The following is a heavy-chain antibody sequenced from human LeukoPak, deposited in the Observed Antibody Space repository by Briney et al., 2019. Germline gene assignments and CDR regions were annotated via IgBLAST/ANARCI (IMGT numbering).Heavy chain of an antibody. Sequence: GESLRISCKASGYSFTRYWISWVGQMPGKGLEWMGRIDPSDSYTNYSPSFQGHVTISADKSISTAYLQWRSLKASDTAIYYCARTYSSGWAFFDYWGQGNMVTVSS. CDR2: IDPSDSYT. J-gene: IGHJ4*02. CDR3: ARTYSSGWAFFDY. V-gene: IGHV5-10-1*01. D-gene: IGHD6-19*01. CDR1: GYSFTRYW.